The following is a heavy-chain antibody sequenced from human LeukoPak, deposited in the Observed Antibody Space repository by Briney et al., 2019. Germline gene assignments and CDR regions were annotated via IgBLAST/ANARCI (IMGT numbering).Heavy chain of an antibody. D-gene: IGHD3-22*01. J-gene: IGHJ5*02. Sequence: ASVKVSCKASGYTFTGYYMHWARQAPGQGLEWMGWINPNSGGTNYAQKFQGRVTMTRDTSISTAYMELSRLRSDDTAVYYCARLWGYYDSSGYFWFDPWGQGTLVTVSS. CDR3: ARLWGYYDSSGYFWFDP. CDR2: INPNSGGT. CDR1: GYTFTGYY. V-gene: IGHV1-2*02.